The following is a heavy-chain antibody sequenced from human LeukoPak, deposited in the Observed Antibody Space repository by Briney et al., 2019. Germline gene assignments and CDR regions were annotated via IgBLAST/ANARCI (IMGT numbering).Heavy chain of an antibody. CDR3: ARYGVSSSTSYIDF. CDR2: ITGNSDTI. D-gene: IGHD2-2*01. CDR1: DFPFNPYT. V-gene: IGHV3-48*04. Sequence: GGSLRLSCTASDFPFNPYTMHWVRQAPGKGLEWISYITGNSDTIYYADSVKGRFTISRDNAKNSLYLQMNSLRAEDTAVYYCARYGVSSSTSYIDFWGQGTLVTVSS. J-gene: IGHJ4*02.